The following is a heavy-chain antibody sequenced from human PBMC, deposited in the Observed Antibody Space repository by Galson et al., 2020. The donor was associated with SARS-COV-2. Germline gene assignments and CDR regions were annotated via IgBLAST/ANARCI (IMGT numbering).Heavy chain of an antibody. J-gene: IGHJ6*02. CDR3: AKELVGATGLTHYYYYGMDV. V-gene: IGHV3-30*18. Sequence: GGSLRLSCAASGFTFSSYGMHWVRQAPGKGLEWVAVISYDGSNKYYADSVKGRFTISRDNSKNTLYLQMNSLRAEDTAVYYCAKELVGATGLTHYYYYGMDVWGQGTTVTVSS. CDR1: GFTFSSYG. D-gene: IGHD1-26*01. CDR2: ISYDGSNK.